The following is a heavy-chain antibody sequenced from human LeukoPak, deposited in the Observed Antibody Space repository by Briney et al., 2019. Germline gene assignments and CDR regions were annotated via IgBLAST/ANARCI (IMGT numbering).Heavy chain of an antibody. J-gene: IGHJ6*03. V-gene: IGHV3-20*04. D-gene: IGHD3-10*01. Sequence: RPGGSLRLSCAASGFTFDDYGMSWVRHAPGKGLQWGSGINCNGGSTGYADSVKGRFTISRDNAKNSLYLQMNSLRAEDTAVYYCARGPSPLALGFGELLWASNYMDVWGKGTTVTISS. CDR3: ARGPSPLALGFGELLWASNYMDV. CDR2: INCNGGST. CDR1: GFTFDDYG.